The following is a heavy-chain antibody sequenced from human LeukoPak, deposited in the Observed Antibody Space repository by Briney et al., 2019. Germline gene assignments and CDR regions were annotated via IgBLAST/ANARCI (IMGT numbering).Heavy chain of an antibody. CDR3: ASGYDFWSGYYNWGDYYGMDV. V-gene: IGHV4-34*01. D-gene: IGHD3-3*01. Sequence: SETLSLTCAVYGGSFSGYYWSWIRQTPGKGLEWIGEINHSGSTYYNPSLKSRVTISVDTSKNQFSLKLSSVTAADTAVYYCASGYDFWSGYYNWGDYYGMDVWGQGTTVTVSS. CDR2: INHSGST. CDR1: GGSFSGYY. J-gene: IGHJ6*02.